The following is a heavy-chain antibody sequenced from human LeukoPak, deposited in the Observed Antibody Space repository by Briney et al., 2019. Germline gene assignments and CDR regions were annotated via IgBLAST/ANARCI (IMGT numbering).Heavy chain of an antibody. CDR3: ARASGCTANSCHPDY. CDR2: IFYSGTT. CDR1: GGSISSSSYY. Sequence: SETLSLTCTVSGGSISSSSYYWGWIRQPPGEGLEWIGYIFYSGTTYYNPSLKSRVTISVDTSKNQFSLNLSSVTAADTAVYYCARASGCTANSCHPDYWGQGTLVTVSS. J-gene: IGHJ4*02. V-gene: IGHV4-31*03. D-gene: IGHD2-8*02.